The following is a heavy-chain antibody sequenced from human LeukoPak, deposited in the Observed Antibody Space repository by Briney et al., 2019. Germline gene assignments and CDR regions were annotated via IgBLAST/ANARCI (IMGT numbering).Heavy chain of an antibody. CDR2: IKNDGTIT. CDR3: TKSDWFDP. D-gene: IGHD3-3*01. J-gene: IGHJ5*02. Sequence: GGSLRLSCAASGFIFSGYWMHWVRQAPGKGLVWLSRIKNDGTITSYVDSVKGRFTISRDNPRNTLYLQMNSLRVEDTAVYYCTKSDWFDPWGQETLVAV. CDR1: GFIFSGYW. V-gene: IGHV3-74*01.